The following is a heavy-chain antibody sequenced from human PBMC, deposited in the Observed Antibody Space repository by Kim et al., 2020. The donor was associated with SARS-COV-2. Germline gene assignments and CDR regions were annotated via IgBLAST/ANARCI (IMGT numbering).Heavy chain of an antibody. J-gene: IGHJ4*02. Sequence: GGSLRLFCAASGFTFSSYAMSWVRQAPGKGLEWVSAISGSGGSTYYADYVKGRFTISRDNSKNTLYLQMNSLRAEDTAVYYCANGEATSQPFDYWGQGTLITGS. D-gene: IGHD3-10*01. CDR3: ANGEATSQPFDY. CDR1: GFTFSSYA. CDR2: ISGSGGST. V-gene: IGHV3-23*01.